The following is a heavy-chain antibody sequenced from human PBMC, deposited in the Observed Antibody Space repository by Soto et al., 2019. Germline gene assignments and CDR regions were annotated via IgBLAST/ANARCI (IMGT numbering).Heavy chain of an antibody. CDR3: ARGTAMAH. J-gene: IGHJ4*02. CDR1: GSTFSNSW. V-gene: IGHV3-74*01. CDR2: IKSDGSST. D-gene: IGHD5-18*01. Sequence: GGSLRLSCAASGSTFSNSWMHWVRQAPGKGLVWVSRIKSDGSSTYYADSVKGRFTISRDNSKNTLYLQMNSLRAEDTAVYYCARGTAMAHWGQGTLVTVSS.